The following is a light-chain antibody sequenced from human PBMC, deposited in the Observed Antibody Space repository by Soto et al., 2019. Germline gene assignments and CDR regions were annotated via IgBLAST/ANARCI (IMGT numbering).Light chain of an antibody. CDR3: SSYSRDTTVL. V-gene: IGLV2-8*01. CDR1: SSDIGGYNS. CDR2: EVN. Sequence: QSALTQPPSASGSPGQSVTISCTGTSSDIGGYNSVSWYQQHPGKAPRLMIYEVNKRPSGVPDRFSGSKSGYTASLTVSGLQTEDEAFYYCSSYSRDTTVLFGGGTKLTVL. J-gene: IGLJ2*01.